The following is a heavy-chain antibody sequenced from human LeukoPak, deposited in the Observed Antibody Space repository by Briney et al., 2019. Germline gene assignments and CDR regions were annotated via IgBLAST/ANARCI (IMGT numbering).Heavy chain of an antibody. V-gene: IGHV3-9*03. CDR3: AKDTLRYFDWLLDY. D-gene: IGHD3-9*01. Sequence: PGRSLRLSCAASGFTFDDYAMHWVRQAPGKGLEWVSGISWNSGSIGYADSVKGRFTISRDNAKNSLYLQMNSLRAEDMALYYCAKDTLRYFDWLLDYWGQGTLVTVSS. CDR1: GFTFDDYA. J-gene: IGHJ4*02. CDR2: ISWNSGSI.